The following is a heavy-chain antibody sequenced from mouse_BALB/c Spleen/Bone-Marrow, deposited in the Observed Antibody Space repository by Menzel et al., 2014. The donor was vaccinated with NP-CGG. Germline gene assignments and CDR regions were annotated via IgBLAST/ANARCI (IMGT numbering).Heavy chain of an antibody. CDR2: ISDGGSYT. CDR3: VLRWFAY. CDR1: GFTFSDYY. D-gene: IGHD1-1*01. Sequence: EVKLEESGGGLVKPGGSLKLSCAASGFTFSDYYMYWVRQTPEKRLEWVATISDGGSYTYYPDSVKGRFTISRDNAKNNRYLQMSSLKSEDTAMYYCVLRWFAYWGQGTLVTVSA. V-gene: IGHV5-4*02. J-gene: IGHJ3*01.